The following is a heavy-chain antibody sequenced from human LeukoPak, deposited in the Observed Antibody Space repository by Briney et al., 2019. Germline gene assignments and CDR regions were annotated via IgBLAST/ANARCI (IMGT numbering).Heavy chain of an antibody. D-gene: IGHD2-21*01. V-gene: IGHV3-33*05. Sequence: PGGSLRLSCAASGFTFSSYGMHWVRQAPGKGLEWVAVISYDGSNKYYADSVKGRFTISRDNSKNTLYLQMNSLRADDTAVYFCATVAGYFDYWGQGTLVTVSS. CDR3: ATVAGYFDY. J-gene: IGHJ4*02. CDR2: ISYDGSNK. CDR1: GFTFSSYG.